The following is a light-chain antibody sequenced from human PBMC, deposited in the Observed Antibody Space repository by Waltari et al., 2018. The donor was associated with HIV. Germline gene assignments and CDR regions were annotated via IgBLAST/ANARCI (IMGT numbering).Light chain of an antibody. CDR1: QSVFYSSNNKNY. J-gene: IGKJ2*01. CDR3: QQYSITPVT. V-gene: IGKV4-1*01. Sequence: RATMNCKSSQSVFYSSNNKNYLAWYQQKPRQPPKLLIYWASTRESGVPDRFSGSGSGTDFTLTISSLQAEDVAVYYCQQYSITPVTFGQGTKLEIK. CDR2: WAS.